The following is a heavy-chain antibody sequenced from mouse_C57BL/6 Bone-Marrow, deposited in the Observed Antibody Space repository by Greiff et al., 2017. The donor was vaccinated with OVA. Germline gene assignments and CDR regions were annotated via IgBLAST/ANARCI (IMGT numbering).Heavy chain of an antibody. Sequence: EVHLVESGEGLVKPGGSLKLSCAASGFTFSSYAMSWVRQTPEKRLEWVAYISSGGDYIYYADTVKGRFTISRDNARNTLYLQLSSLKSEDTAMYYCTRVYGNQFAYWGQGTLVTVSA. D-gene: IGHD2-1*01. J-gene: IGHJ3*01. V-gene: IGHV5-9-1*02. CDR2: ISSGGDYI. CDR3: TRVYGNQFAY. CDR1: GFTFSSYA.